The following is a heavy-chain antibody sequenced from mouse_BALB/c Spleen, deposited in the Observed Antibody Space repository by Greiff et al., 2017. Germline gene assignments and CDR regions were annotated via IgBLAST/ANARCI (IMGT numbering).Heavy chain of an antibody. Sequence: EVMLVESGGGLVQPGGSMKLSCVASGFTFSNYWMNWVRQSPEKGLEWVAEIRLKSNNYATHYAESVKGRFTISRDDSKSSVYLQMNNLRAEDTGIYYGTPLGREAYWGQGTTLTVSS. CDR2: IRLKSNNYAT. V-gene: IGHV6-6*02. D-gene: IGHD4-1*01. CDR1: GFTFSNYW. CDR3: TPLGREAY. J-gene: IGHJ2*01.